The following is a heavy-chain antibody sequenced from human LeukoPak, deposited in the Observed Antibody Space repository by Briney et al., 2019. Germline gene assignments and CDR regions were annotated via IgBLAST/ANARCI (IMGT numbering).Heavy chain of an antibody. CDR2: IKEDGSEK. D-gene: IGHD1-1*01. CDR3: AIGGAETGRWSY. CDR1: GFTFSKSW. V-gene: IGHV3-7*01. J-gene: IGHJ4*02. Sequence: GGSLRLSCAASGFTFSKSWMTWVRQAPGKGLEWVASIKEDGSEKYYVDSVKGRFTISRDNAKNSLYLQMNSLRAEDTAVFYCAIGGAETGRWSYWGQGTLVTVSS.